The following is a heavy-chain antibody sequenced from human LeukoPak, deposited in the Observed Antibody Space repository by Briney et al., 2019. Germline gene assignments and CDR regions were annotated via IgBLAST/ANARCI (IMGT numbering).Heavy chain of an antibody. CDR2: IYSGGST. CDR1: GFTVSNNY. CDR3: ARLLSWSILYFDY. V-gene: IGHV3-66*01. Sequence: PGGSLRLSCAASGFTVSNNYMSWVRQAPGKGLEWVSVIYSGGSTYYADSVKGRFTISRDNSKNTLYLQMNSLRAEDTAVYYCARLLSWSILYFDYWGQGTLVTVSS. J-gene: IGHJ4*02. D-gene: IGHD3-10*01.